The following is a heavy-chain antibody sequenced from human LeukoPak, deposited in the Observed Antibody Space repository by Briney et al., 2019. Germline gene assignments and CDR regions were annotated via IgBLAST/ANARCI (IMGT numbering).Heavy chain of an antibody. Sequence: GESLKISCKGSGYSFSTYWIGWVRQMPGKGLEWMEIIYPGDSDTRYSPSFQGQVTISADKSFSTAYLQWSSLKASDTAMYYCARSGRLGYCSGGSCFRWDYWGQGTLVTVSS. V-gene: IGHV5-51*01. J-gene: IGHJ4*02. CDR2: IYPGDSDT. CDR1: GYSFSTYW. D-gene: IGHD2-15*01. CDR3: ARSGRLGYCSGGSCFRWDY.